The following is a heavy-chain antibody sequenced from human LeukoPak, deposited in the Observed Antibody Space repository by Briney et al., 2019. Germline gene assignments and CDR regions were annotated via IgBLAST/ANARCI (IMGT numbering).Heavy chain of an antibody. CDR2: ISSGGYAT. Sequence: PGGSLRLSCTDSGFTFSSRDMNWVRQAPGKGLEWVSYISSGGYATHYADSVKGRFTISRDNAKNSLYLQMNSLKAEDTAVYYCAREGSSYAPSEPFYFDYWGQGTLVTVSS. D-gene: IGHD3-10*01. CDR3: AREGSSYAPSEPFYFDY. J-gene: IGHJ4*02. CDR1: GFTFSSRD. V-gene: IGHV3-48*03.